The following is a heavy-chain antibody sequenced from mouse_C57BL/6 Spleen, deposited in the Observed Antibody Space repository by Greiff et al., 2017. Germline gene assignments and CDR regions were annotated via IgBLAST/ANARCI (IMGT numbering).Heavy chain of an antibody. CDR1: GYSITSGYY. CDR2: ISYDGSN. J-gene: IGHJ4*01. Sequence: EVQLVESGPGLVKPSQSLSLTCSVTGYSITSGYYWNWIRQFPGNKLEWMGYISYDGSNNYNPSLKNRISITRDTSKNQFFLKLNSVTTEDTATYYCARGDSNYDAMDYWGQGTSVTVSS. CDR3: ARGDSNYDAMDY. V-gene: IGHV3-6*01. D-gene: IGHD2-5*01.